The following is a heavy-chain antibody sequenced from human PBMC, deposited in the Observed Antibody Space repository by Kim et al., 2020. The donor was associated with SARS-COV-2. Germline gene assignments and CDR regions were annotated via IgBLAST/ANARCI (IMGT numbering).Heavy chain of an antibody. CDR2: ISYDGSNK. J-gene: IGHJ3*02. CDR3: AKVMTTVTTLGAFDI. CDR1: GFTFSSYG. D-gene: IGHD4-17*01. V-gene: IGHV3-30*18. Sequence: LSLTCAASGFTFSSYGMHWVRQAPGKGLEWVAVISYDGSNKYYADSVKGRFTISRDNSKNTLYLQMNSLRAEDTAVYYCAKVMTTVTTLGAFDIWGQATMVTVSS.